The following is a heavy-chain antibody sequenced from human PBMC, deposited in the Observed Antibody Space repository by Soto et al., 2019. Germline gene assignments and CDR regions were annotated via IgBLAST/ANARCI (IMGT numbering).Heavy chain of an antibody. D-gene: IGHD6-13*01. V-gene: IGHV1-18*04. Sequence: GASVKVSCKASGYTFTVYYMHWVRQAPGQGLEWMGWISTYNGQTNYAQNFQGRVTMTTDTSTSTAFVELMSLRSDDTAVYYCATGSSWQAFFDYWGQGTLVTVSS. CDR1: GYTFTVYY. J-gene: IGHJ4*02. CDR2: ISTYNGQT. CDR3: ATGSSWQAFFDY.